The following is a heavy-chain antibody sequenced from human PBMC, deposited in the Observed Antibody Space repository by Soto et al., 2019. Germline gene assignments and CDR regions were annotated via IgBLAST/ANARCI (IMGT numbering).Heavy chain of an antibody. CDR1: GYSFTTYW. V-gene: IGHV5-10-1*01. CDR3: ARVGHDYSNSGMDV. D-gene: IGHD4-4*01. CDR2: IDPGGSDT. Sequence: PVESLSTSCTTSGYSFTTYWSNWVRQMPGKGLEWMGKIDPGGSDTTYSPSFQGHVTISLDKSITAAYLQWSSLKASDTAMYYCARVGHDYSNSGMDVWGQGTTVTVSS. J-gene: IGHJ6*02.